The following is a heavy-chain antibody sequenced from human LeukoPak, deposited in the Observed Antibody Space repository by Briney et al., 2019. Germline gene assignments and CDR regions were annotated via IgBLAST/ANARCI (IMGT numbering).Heavy chain of an antibody. CDR1: GYSISSGYY. J-gene: IGHJ4*02. CDR2: IYHSGST. CDR3: ARGSYDGYNDY. V-gene: IGHV4-38-2*01. D-gene: IGHD3-16*01. Sequence: SETLSLTCAVSGYSISSGYYWGWIRQPPGKGLEWIGSIYHSGSTYYNPSLKSRVTISVDTSKNQFSLKLSSATAADTAVYYCARGSYDGYNDYWGQGTLVTVSS.